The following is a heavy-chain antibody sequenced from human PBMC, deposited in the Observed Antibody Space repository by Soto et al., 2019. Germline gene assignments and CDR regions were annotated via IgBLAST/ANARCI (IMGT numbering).Heavy chain of an antibody. CDR2: IYHTGRAS. CDR3: ARDMHAGFTHYFDP. Sequence: PSETLSLTCTVSGDSFNSDYYWGWIRQPPGKGLEWIGSIYHTGRASYYNPPLKSRVSVSLDTSKNQFSLKLISMTAADTAVYYCARDMHAGFTHYFDPWGQGTLVTVSS. J-gene: IGHJ5*02. D-gene: IGHD1-26*01. CDR1: GDSFNSDYY. V-gene: IGHV4-38-2*02.